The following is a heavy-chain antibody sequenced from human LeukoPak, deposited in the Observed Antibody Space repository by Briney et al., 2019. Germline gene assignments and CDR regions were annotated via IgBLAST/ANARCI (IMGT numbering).Heavy chain of an antibody. CDR2: IKQDGSEI. Sequence: GGSLRLSCAASGFTFSSYGMHWVRQAPGKGPEWVANIKQDGSEIYYVDSVKGRFTISRDNAKNSLYLQVNSLRAEDTAVYYCARDKAVGPTLLDYWGQGTLVTVSS. J-gene: IGHJ4*02. V-gene: IGHV3-7*01. CDR1: GFTFSSYG. CDR3: ARDKAVGPTLLDY. D-gene: IGHD1-26*01.